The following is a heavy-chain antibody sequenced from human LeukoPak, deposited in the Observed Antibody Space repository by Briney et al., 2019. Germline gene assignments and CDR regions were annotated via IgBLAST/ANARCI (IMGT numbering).Heavy chain of an antibody. J-gene: IGHJ4*02. V-gene: IGHV3-33*01. D-gene: IGHD2-15*01. CDR2: IWYDGTNE. CDR3: ARVPYCSGGRFSSWIDH. CDR1: GFIFSSYG. Sequence: GGSLRLSRAASGFIFSSYGMHWVRQAPGKGLEWVALIWYDGTNEYYTDSVKGRFTISRANSKNTLYLQMNSLRAEDTAVYYCARVPYCSGGRFSSWIDHWGQGTLVTVSS.